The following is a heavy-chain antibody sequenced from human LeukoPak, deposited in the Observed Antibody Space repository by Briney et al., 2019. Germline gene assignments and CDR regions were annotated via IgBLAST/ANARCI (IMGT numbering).Heavy chain of an antibody. CDR3: ARTMMSFDY. CDR1: GDSISTYY. V-gene: IGHV4-59*08. Sequence: SETLSLTCTVSGDSISTYYWSWIRQPPGKGLEWMGYIYFSGSTNYNPSLKSRVTMSVDTSKNQFSLKLNSVTAADTAVYYCARTMMSFDYWGQGILVTVSS. CDR2: IYFSGST. J-gene: IGHJ4*02. D-gene: IGHD3-16*01.